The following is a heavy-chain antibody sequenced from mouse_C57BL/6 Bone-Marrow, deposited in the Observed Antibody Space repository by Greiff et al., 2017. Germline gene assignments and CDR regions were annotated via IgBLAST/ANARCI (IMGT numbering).Heavy chain of an antibody. CDR3: ARQDYGSSYDYAMDY. D-gene: IGHD1-1*01. Sequence: EVKVVESGGGLVQPGGSLKLSCAASGFTFSDYGMAWVRQAPRKGPEWVAFISNLAYSIYYADTVTGRFTISRENAKNTLYLEMSSLRSEDTAMYYCARQDYGSSYDYAMDYWGQGTSVTVFS. V-gene: IGHV5-15*01. CDR1: GFTFSDYG. CDR2: ISNLAYSI. J-gene: IGHJ4*01.